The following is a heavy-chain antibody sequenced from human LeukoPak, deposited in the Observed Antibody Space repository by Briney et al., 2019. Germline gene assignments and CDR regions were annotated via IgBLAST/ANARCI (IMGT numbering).Heavy chain of an antibody. CDR3: ARGDFSRGYYGGWWFDP. J-gene: IGHJ5*02. D-gene: IGHD3-3*01. CDR1: GGSISSGGYY. Sequence: SETLSLTCTVSGGSISSGGYYWSWIRQHPVKGLEWIGYIYYSETTYYNPSLESRVIISVDTSKNQFSLKLSSVTAADAAVYYCARGDFSRGYYGGWWFDPWGQGTLVAVSS. CDR2: IYYSETT. V-gene: IGHV4-31*03.